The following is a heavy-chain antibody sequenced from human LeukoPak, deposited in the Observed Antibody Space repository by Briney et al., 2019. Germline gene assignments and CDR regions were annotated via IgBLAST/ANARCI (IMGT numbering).Heavy chain of an antibody. CDR3: ARPATNSRGAFPGPDYYYMAV. J-gene: IGHJ6*03. Sequence: ASVKVSCKASGYTFTAYYMHWVRQAPGQGLEWMGWINPNSGGTNYAQKFQGRVTLTRDTSISAAYMELSNLRSDDTAVYYCARPATNSRGAFPGPDYYYMAVGAKGPRVTVSS. V-gene: IGHV1-2*02. D-gene: IGHD3-16*01. CDR1: GYTFTAYY. CDR2: INPNSGGT.